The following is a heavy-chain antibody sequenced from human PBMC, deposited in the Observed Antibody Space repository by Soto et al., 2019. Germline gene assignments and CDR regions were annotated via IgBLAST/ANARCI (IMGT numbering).Heavy chain of an antibody. CDR2: ISYDGSNK. V-gene: IGHV3-30-3*01. D-gene: IGHD3-10*02. J-gene: IGHJ4*02. Sequence: GGSLRLSCAASGFTFSSYAMHWVRQAPGKGLEWVAVISYDGSNKYYADSVKGRFTISRDNVQNTLSLQMNSLRPEDTAMYYCAKAVDISVRGVPPSDCWGQGTPVTVSS. CDR3: AKAVDISVRGVPPSDC. CDR1: GFTFSSYA.